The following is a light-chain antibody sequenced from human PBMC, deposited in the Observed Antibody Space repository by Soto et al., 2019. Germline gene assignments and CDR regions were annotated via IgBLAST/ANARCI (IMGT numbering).Light chain of an antibody. J-gene: IGKJ1*01. CDR1: QSVSSSY. CDR3: QQYDTSPEWT. Sequence: IVLTQPPGTLSLSLGERATLSCRASQSVSSSYLAWYQQKPGQAPRLLIYAASSRATGIPDRFSGSGSGTDFTLTINRLEPEDFAVYYCQQYDTSPEWTFGQGTKVDIK. CDR2: AAS. V-gene: IGKV3-20*01.